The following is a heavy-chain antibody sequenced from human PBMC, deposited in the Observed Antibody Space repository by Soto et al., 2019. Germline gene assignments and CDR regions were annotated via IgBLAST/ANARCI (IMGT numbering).Heavy chain of an antibody. J-gene: IGHJ6*02. CDR1: GGTFSSYA. V-gene: IGHV1-69*01. D-gene: IGHD2-2*02. Sequence: QVQLVQSGAEVKKPGSSVKVSCKASGGTFSSYAISWVRQAPGQGLEWMGGIIPIFGTANYAQKFQGRVKITADESTSTDYMELSSLRSGDTAVYYCARDGVVPAAIRPNSLYYYGMDVWGQGTTVTVSS. CDR3: ARDGVVPAAIRPNSLYYYGMDV. CDR2: IIPIFGTA.